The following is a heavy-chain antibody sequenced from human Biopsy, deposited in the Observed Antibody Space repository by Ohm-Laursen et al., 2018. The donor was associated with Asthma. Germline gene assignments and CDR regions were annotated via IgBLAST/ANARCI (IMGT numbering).Heavy chain of an antibody. J-gene: IGHJ3*02. CDR3: VRDGTDDAFDI. D-gene: IGHD1-1*01. CDR1: GFSFSNFA. Sequence: SLRLSCAAPGFSFSNFAIHWVRQAPGKGLEWVGVISKDASTQDYADSVKGRFTMARDNSKNTLDLQMNSLREEDTAVYYCVRDGTDDAFDIWGQGTVVSVSS. V-gene: IGHV3-30*01. CDR2: ISKDASTQ.